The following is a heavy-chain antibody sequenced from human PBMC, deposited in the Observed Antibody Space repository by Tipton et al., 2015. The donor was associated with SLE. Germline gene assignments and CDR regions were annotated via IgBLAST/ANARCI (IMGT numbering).Heavy chain of an antibody. D-gene: IGHD6-6*01. J-gene: IGHJ6*02. CDR3: ASHHSEYSSSGGYYGMDV. CDR1: GYSFTSYW. V-gene: IGHV5-51*03. CDR2: IYPGDSDT. Sequence: VQLVQSGAEVKKPGESLKISCKGSGYSFTSYWIGWVRQMPGKGLEWMGIIYPGDSDTRYSPPFQGQVTISADKSISPAYLQWSSLKASDPAMYYWASHHSEYSSSGGYYGMDVWGQGTTVTVSS.